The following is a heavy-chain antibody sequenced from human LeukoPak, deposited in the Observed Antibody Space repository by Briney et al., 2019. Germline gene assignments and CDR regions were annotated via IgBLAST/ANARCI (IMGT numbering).Heavy chain of an antibody. Sequence: GGSLRLSCAASGFTFSSYGMHWVRQAPGKGLEWVAFIRYDGSNKYYADSVKGRFTISRDNSKNTLYLQMNSLRAEDTAVYYCAKDSGTMVRGVIGYYYYYMDVWGKGTTVTISS. CDR2: IRYDGSNK. CDR1: GFTFSSYG. V-gene: IGHV3-30*02. J-gene: IGHJ6*03. CDR3: AKDSGTMVRGVIGYYYYYMDV. D-gene: IGHD3-10*01.